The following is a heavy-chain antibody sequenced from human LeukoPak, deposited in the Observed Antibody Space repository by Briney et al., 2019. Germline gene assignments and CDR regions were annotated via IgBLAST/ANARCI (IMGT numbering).Heavy chain of an antibody. CDR1: GFTFSSYG. Sequence: GGPLRLSCAASGFTFSSYGMHWVRQAPGKGLEWVALIWYDGSNKYYADSVKGRFTISRDNSKNTLYLQMNSLRAEDTAVYYCARDSLPRYYYYGMDVWGQGTTVTVSS. CDR2: IWYDGSNK. V-gene: IGHV3-33*01. J-gene: IGHJ6*02. CDR3: ARDSLPRYYYYGMDV.